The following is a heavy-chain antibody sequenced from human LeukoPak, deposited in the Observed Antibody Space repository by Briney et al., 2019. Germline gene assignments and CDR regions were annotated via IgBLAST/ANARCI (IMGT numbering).Heavy chain of an antibody. V-gene: IGHV3-30*18. CDR3: AKPMALNWFDP. Sequence: PGRSLRLSCAASGFTFSSYGMHWVRQAPGKGLEWVAVISYDGSNKYYADSVKGRFTISRDNSKNTLYLQMNNLRAEDTAVYYCAKPMALNWFDPWGQGTLVTVSS. J-gene: IGHJ5*02. CDR2: ISYDGSNK. D-gene: IGHD5-24*01. CDR1: GFTFSSYG.